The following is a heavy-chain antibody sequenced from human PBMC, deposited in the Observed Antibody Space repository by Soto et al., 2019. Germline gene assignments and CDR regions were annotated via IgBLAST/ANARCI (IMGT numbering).Heavy chain of an antibody. CDR1: GFTFDDYA. D-gene: IGHD6-6*01. CDR2: ISWNSGSI. Sequence: GGSLRISCAASGFTFDDYAMRWVRQAPGKGLEWVSGISWNSGSIGYADSVKGRFTISRDNAKNSLYLQMNSLRAEDTALYYCAKETYSSSSGTYYYYYMDVWGKGTTVTVSS. V-gene: IGHV3-9*01. CDR3: AKETYSSSSGTYYYYYMDV. J-gene: IGHJ6*03.